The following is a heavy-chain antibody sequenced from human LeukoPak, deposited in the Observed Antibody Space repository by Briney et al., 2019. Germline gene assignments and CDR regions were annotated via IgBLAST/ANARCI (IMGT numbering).Heavy chain of an antibody. CDR1: GGSISSSTNW. Sequence: SGTLSLTCAVSGGSISSSTNWWSWVRQPPGKGLEWIGEIYHSGSTNYNPSLKSRVTISVDTSKNQFSLKVNSVTAADTAVYYCARRGYTYGWGWFDPWGQGTLVTVSS. J-gene: IGHJ5*02. CDR2: IYHSGST. D-gene: IGHD5-18*01. V-gene: IGHV4-4*02. CDR3: ARRGYTYGWGWFDP.